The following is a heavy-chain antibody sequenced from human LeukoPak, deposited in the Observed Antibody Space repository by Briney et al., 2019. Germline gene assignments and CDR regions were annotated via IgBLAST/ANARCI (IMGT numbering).Heavy chain of an antibody. CDR3: ARYCSSTSCSTGSDAFDI. J-gene: IGHJ3*02. Sequence: ASVKVSCKASGYTFTSYYMHWVRQAPGQGLEWMGIINPSGGSTSYAKKFQGRVTMTRDTSTSTVYMELSSLRSEDTAVYYCARYCSSTSCSTGSDAFDIWGQGTMVTVSS. D-gene: IGHD2-2*01. V-gene: IGHV1-46*01. CDR1: GYTFTSYY. CDR2: INPSGGST.